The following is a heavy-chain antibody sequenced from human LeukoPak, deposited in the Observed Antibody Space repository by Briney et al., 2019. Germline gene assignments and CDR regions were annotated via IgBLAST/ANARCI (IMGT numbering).Heavy chain of an antibody. CDR3: AEEGYYYDSSGYLGGFDY. J-gene: IGHJ4*02. Sequence: SVKVSCKASGGTFSSYAISWVRQAPGQGLEWMGGIIPIFGTANYAQKFQGRVTITADESTSTAYMELSSLRSEDTAVYYCAEEGYYYDSSGYLGGFDYWGQGTLVTVSS. D-gene: IGHD3-22*01. CDR2: IIPIFGTA. V-gene: IGHV1-69*13. CDR1: GGTFSSYA.